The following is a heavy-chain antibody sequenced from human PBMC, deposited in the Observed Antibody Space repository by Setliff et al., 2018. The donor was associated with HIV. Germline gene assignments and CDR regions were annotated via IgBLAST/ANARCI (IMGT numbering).Heavy chain of an antibody. Sequence: PGESLTISCKALDYTFTTYWIGWVCQKPGEGLEWMGIIYPEDSNIKYNPSFQNQVTISADKSISTAYLQVHNLKASDTATYYCARRDGRSMNAFEIWGPGTMVTVSS. V-gene: IGHV5-51*01. D-gene: IGHD6-13*01. J-gene: IGHJ3*02. CDR3: ARRDGRSMNAFEI. CDR2: IYPEDSNI. CDR1: DYTFTTYW.